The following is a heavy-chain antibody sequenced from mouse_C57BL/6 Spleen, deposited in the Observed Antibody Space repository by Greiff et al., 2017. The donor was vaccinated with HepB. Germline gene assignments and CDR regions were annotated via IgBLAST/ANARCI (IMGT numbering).Heavy chain of an antibody. CDR1: GFTFNTYA. Sequence: EVQLVESGGGLVQPKGSLKLSCAASGFTFNTYAMHWVRQAPGKGLEWVARIRSKSSNYATYYADSVKDRFTISRDDSQSMLYLQMNNLKTEDTAMYYCVRALIYYDYEDYAMDDWGQGTSVTVSS. CDR3: VRALIYYDYEDYAMDD. CDR2: IRSKSSNYAT. D-gene: IGHD2-4*01. V-gene: IGHV10-3*01. J-gene: IGHJ4*01.